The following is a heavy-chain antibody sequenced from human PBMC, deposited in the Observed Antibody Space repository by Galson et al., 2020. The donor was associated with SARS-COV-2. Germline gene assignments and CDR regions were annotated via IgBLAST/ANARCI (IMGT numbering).Heavy chain of an antibody. J-gene: IGHJ4*02. CDR2: INPNSGGT. CDR3: ASARGYSGSGSYYTFDY. D-gene: IGHD3-10*01. CDR1: GYTFTGYY. Sequence: ASVKVSCKASGYTFTGYYMHWVRQAPGQGLEWMGWINPNSGGTNYAQKFQGRVTMTRDTSISTAYMELSRLRSDDTAVYYCASARGYSGSGSYYTFDYWVQGTLVTVSS. V-gene: IGHV1-2*02.